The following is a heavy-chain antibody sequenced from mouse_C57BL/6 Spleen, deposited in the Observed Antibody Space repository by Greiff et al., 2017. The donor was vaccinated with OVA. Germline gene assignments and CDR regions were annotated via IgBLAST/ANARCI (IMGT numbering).Heavy chain of an antibody. CDR3: TRRGALRSPFDY. CDR1: GYTFTDYE. Sequence: VQLVESGAELVRPGASVTLSCKASGYTFTDYEMHWVKQTPVHGLEWIGAIDPETGGTAYNQKFKGKATLTADKSSSTAYMELRSLTSEDSAVYYCTRRGALRSPFDYWGQGTTLTVSS. D-gene: IGHD1-1*01. V-gene: IGHV1-15*01. CDR2: IDPETGGT. J-gene: IGHJ2*01.